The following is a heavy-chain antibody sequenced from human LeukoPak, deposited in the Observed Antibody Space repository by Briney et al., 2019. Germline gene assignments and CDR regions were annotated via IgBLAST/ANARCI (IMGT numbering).Heavy chain of an antibody. V-gene: IGHV3-53*01. CDR1: GVSVNTNY. CDR3: ARIGYSSSSFDY. CDR2: IFSGGTT. D-gene: IGHD6-6*01. J-gene: IGHJ4*02. Sequence: GGPLRLSCAASGVSVNTNYMSWVRQAPGKGLDWVAVIFSGGTTYYADSVKGRFTISRDNAKNSVFLHMISLRAEDTAAYYCARIGYSSSSFDYWGQGTLVTVSS.